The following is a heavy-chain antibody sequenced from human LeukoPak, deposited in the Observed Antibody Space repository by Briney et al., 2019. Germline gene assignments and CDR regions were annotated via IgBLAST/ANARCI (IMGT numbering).Heavy chain of an antibody. J-gene: IGHJ6*02. D-gene: IGHD6-19*01. V-gene: IGHV4-59*01. CDR2: IYYSGST. Sequence: PSETLSLTCTVSGGSISSYYWSWIRQPPGKGLEWIGYIYYSGSTNYNPSLKSRVTISVDTSKNQFSLKLSSVTAADTAVYYCARSRGSGWPYYYYYGVDVWGQGTTVTVSS. CDR3: ARSRGSGWPYYYYYGVDV. CDR1: GGSISSYY.